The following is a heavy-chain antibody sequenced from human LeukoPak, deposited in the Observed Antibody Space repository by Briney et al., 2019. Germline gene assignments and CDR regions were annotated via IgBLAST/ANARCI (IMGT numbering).Heavy chain of an antibody. CDR1: GFTFSSYA. V-gene: IGHV3-23*01. J-gene: IGHJ4*02. Sequence: GGSLRLSCAASGFTFSSYAMSWVRQAPGKGLEWVSAISGSGGSTYYADSVKGRFTISRDNSKNTLYLQMNSLRAEDTAVYYCARDGGTYYDFWSGYYTDYWGQGTLVTVSS. CDR2: ISGSGGST. D-gene: IGHD3-3*01. CDR3: ARDGGTYYDFWSGYYTDY.